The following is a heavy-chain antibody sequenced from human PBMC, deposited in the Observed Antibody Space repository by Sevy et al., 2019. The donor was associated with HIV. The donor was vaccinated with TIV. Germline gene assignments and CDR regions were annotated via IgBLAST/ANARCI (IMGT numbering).Heavy chain of an antibody. CDR3: AKDTDYYYYYGMDV. Sequence: GGSLRLSCAASGFTFDDYAMHWVRQAPGKGLEWVSGISWNSGSIGYADSVKGRFTISRDNAKNSLYLKMNSLRAEDTALYYCAKDTDYYYYYGMDVWGQGTTVTVSS. V-gene: IGHV3-9*01. CDR2: ISWNSGSI. J-gene: IGHJ6*02. CDR1: GFTFDDYA.